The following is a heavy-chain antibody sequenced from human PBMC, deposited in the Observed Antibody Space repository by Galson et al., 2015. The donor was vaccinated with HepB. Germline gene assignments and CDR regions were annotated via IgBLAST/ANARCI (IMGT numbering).Heavy chain of an antibody. CDR3: ARDSRYGSGWYLFFQH. J-gene: IGHJ1*01. CDR1: GYTFTSYG. CDR2: INTYNGNT. D-gene: IGHD6-19*01. V-gene: IGHV1-18*04. Sequence: SVKVSCKASGYTFTSYGIGWVRQAPGQGLEWMGWINTYNGNTNYAQKLQARVTMTTDTSTSTAYMELRSLKSDDTAVYYCARDSRYGSGWYLFFQHWGQGTLVTVSS.